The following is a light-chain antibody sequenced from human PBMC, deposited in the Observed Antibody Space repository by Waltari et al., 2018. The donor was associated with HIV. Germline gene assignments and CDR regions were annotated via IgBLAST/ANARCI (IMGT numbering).Light chain of an antibody. CDR3: AAWDDSLNAWV. CDR1: SSNIGTKT. J-gene: IGLJ3*02. V-gene: IGLV1-44*01. Sequence: QSVLTQPPSASGTPGQRVTISCSGSSSNIGTKTVNWYQQLPGSAPNFLMYGNQGRPSGVPDRFSGSKSGTSASLAISGLRSEDEADYYCAAWDDSLNAWVFGGGTKVTVL. CDR2: GNQ.